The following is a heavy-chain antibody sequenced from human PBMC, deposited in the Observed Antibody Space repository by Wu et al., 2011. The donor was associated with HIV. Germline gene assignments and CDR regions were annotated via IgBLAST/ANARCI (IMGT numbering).Heavy chain of an antibody. CDR3: ATVGRTTGNYGFDFYYYGLDV. Sequence: QVQPVQSGAEVKKPGSSVKVSCKASGGTFNSYAISWVRQAPGQGLVWMGGIIPKFGTTNFAQRFQGRISISTAESTNLVHMELRLLTSDDTAVYFCATVGRTTGNYGFDFYYYGLDVWGQGTTVIVSS. J-gene: IGHJ6*02. CDR2: IIPKFGTT. V-gene: IGHV1-69*05. CDR1: GGTFNSYA. D-gene: IGHD5-24*01.